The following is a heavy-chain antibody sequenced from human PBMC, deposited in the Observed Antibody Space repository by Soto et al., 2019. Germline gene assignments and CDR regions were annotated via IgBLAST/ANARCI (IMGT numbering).Heavy chain of an antibody. Sequence: ASVKVSCKASGYTFTSYYMHWVRQAPGQGLEWMGIINPSGGSTSYAQKFQGRVTMTRDTSTSTVYMELSSLRSEDTAVYYCAREFLGCSSTNCPHYYYYGMDVWGQGTTVTVSS. J-gene: IGHJ6*02. V-gene: IGHV1-46*01. CDR3: AREFLGCSSTNCPHYYYYGMDV. D-gene: IGHD2-2*01. CDR1: GYTFTSYY. CDR2: INPSGGST.